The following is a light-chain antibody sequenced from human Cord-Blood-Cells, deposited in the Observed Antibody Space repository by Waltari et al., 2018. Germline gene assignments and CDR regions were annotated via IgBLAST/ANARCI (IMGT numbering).Light chain of an antibody. Sequence: QSALTQPPSASGSPGQSVTISCTGTSSDVGGYTYVSWYQQHPGKAPKLMLYEVSKRPSGVPDRFSGSKSGNTASLTVSGLQAEDEADYYCSSYAGSNNVVFGGGTKLTVL. CDR3: SSYAGSNNVV. V-gene: IGLV2-8*01. CDR2: EVS. CDR1: SSDVGGYTY. J-gene: IGLJ2*01.